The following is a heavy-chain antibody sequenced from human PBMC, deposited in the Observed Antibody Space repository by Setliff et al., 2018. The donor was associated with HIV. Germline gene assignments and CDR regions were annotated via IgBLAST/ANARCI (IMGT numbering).Heavy chain of an antibody. CDR2: IIPIFGTT. Sequence: SVKVSCKASGGPFSSYAISWVRRAPGQGPEWMGAIIPIFGTTKYAQRFQGRVTITADASASTAYMELSSLRSEDTAVYYCATNREQLTMTYYYYMDVWGKGTTVTVSS. V-gene: IGHV1-69*13. J-gene: IGHJ6*03. CDR1: GGPFSSYA. D-gene: IGHD6-13*01. CDR3: ATNREQLTMTYYYYMDV.